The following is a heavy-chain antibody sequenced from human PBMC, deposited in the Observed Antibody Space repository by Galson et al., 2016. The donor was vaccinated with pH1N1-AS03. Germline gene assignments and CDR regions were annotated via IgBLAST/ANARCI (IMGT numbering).Heavy chain of an antibody. V-gene: IGHV5-51*01. D-gene: IGHD4-17*01. CDR1: GYSFPSHW. CDR3: ARWSNDYGSY. Sequence: QSGAEVKKPGESLRISCKGSGYSFPSHWIAWVRQMPGKGLEWMGIIYPSDSDTRYNSSFQGQVTISPDTSIRTSYLQWNSLKASDTAIYYCARWSNDYGSYWGQGTLVTVSS. CDR2: IYPSDSDT. J-gene: IGHJ4*02.